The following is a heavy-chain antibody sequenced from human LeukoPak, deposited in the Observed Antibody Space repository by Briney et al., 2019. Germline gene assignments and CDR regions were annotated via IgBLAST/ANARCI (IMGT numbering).Heavy chain of an antibody. J-gene: IGHJ4*02. CDR3: AKATGTLGN. CDR1: GFTFSNYG. V-gene: IGHV3-23*01. Sequence: GGSLRLSCAASGFTFSNYGMSWVRQAPGKGLEWISAISGSGGTTYYADSVKGRFTISRDNPNNTLFLQMNSLTAEDTAIYYCAKATGTLGNWGQGTLVTVSS. CDR2: ISGSGGTT. D-gene: IGHD1-1*01.